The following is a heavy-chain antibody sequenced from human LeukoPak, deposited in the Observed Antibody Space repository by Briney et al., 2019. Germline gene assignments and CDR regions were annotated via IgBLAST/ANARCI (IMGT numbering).Heavy chain of an antibody. Sequence: GGSLRLSCAASGFTFSHYWMIWVRQAPGKGLEWVANIKQDGSEKYSVDSVKGRFTISRDNAKNSLYLQMNSLRAEDTAIYYCAREYCSGGSCYGGAFDIWGQGIMVTVSS. J-gene: IGHJ3*02. D-gene: IGHD2-15*01. CDR1: GFTFSHYW. CDR3: AREYCSGGSCYGGAFDI. V-gene: IGHV3-7*01. CDR2: IKQDGSEK.